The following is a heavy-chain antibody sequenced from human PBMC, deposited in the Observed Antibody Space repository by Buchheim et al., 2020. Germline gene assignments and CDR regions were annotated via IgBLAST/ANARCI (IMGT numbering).Heavy chain of an antibody. V-gene: IGHV3-72*01. CDR2: IRNKDNGYTT. J-gene: IGHJ6*01. CDR3: ARGEITAGHQYYHGMDV. Sequence: EVQLVESGGGLVQPGGSLRLSCAASGFTFSDYYMDWVRQAPGKGLEWVGRIRNKDNGYTTEDAAAGKGRFTISREDAKNRQYVQMNSLKIEDTAVYYCARGEITAGHQYYHGMDVWGQGTT. CDR1: GFTFSDYY. D-gene: IGHD6-13*01.